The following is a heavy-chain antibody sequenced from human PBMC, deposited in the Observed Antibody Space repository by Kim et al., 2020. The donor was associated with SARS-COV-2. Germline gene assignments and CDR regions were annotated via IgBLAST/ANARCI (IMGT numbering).Heavy chain of an antibody. J-gene: IGHJ4*02. V-gene: IGHV3-7*03. Sequence: GGSLRLSCGASGFPFSRYWMTWVRQAPGKGLEWVANINEDGSEQFYVGSVKGRFTISRDNAKNSVYLQMNSLRAEDTAVYYCARDGGGPSGSPGDHWGQGALVTVSS. CDR1: GFPFSRYW. D-gene: IGHD1-26*01. CDR2: INEDGSEQ. CDR3: ARDGGGPSGSPGDH.